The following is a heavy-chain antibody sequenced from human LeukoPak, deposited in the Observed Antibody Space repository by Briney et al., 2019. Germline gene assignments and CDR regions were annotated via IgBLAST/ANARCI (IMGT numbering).Heavy chain of an antibody. D-gene: IGHD2-21*02. V-gene: IGHV3-48*01. Sequence: PGGSLRLSCAASGFTFSGYSMNWVRQAPGKGLEWVSYISSGSSTIYYADSVRGRFTISRDNAKSSLYLQMNSLRAEDTAVYYCERGRADYYFDYWSQGTLVTVSS. J-gene: IGHJ4*02. CDR3: ERGRADYYFDY. CDR2: ISSGSSTI. CDR1: GFTFSGYS.